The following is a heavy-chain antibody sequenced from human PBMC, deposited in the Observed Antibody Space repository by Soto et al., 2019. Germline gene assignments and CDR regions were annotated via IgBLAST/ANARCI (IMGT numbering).Heavy chain of an antibody. J-gene: IGHJ6*02. CDR2: ISAYNGNT. V-gene: IGHV1-18*01. CDR1: GYTFTSYG. D-gene: IGHD6-13*01. CDR3: ARERLDSSSWYGDYYYGMDV. Sequence: GASVKVSCKASGYTFTSYGISWVRQAPGQGLEWMGWISAYNGNTNYAQKLQGRVTMTTDTSTSTAYMELRSLRSDDTAVYYCARERLDSSSWYGDYYYGMDVWGQGTTVTVSS.